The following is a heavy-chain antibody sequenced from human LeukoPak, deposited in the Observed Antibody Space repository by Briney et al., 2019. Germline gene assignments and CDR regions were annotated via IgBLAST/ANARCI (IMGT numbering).Heavy chain of an antibody. D-gene: IGHD4-11*01. Sequence: SETLSLTCTVSGGSITSGTYYWGWIRQPPGKGLEWIGNMYYSGSPYHNPSLKSLITISVDTSKNQFSLKLNSGTASDTAVYYCVRGTTVTTWFDYWGQGTLVTVSS. CDR2: MYYSGSP. CDR1: GGSITSGTYY. J-gene: IGHJ4*02. CDR3: VRGTTVTTWFDY. V-gene: IGHV4-39*01.